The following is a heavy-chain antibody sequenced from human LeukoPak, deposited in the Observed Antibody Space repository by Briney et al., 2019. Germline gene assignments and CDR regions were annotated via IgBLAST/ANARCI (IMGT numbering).Heavy chain of an antibody. CDR3: ARDQEGFDY. CDR2: ISTYNGNA. V-gene: IGHV1-18*01. CDR1: GYTFTTYG. J-gene: IGHJ4*02. Sequence: ASVKVSCKASGYTFTTYGIYCVRQAPGQGLEWMGWISTYNGNANYAQNLQGRVTVTRDTSTSTVHMELSGLRSEDTAVYYCARDQEGFDYWGQGTLVTVSS.